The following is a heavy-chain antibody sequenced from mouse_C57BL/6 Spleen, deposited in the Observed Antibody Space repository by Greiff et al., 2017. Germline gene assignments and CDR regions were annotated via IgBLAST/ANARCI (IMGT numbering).Heavy chain of an antibody. V-gene: IGHV14-4*01. J-gene: IGHJ3*01. CDR1: GFNIKDDY. Sequence: EVQLQQSGAELVRPGASVKLSCTASGFNIKDDYMHWVKQRPEQGLEWIGWIDPENGDTEYASKFQGKATRTADTSSITAYLQLSSLTSEDTAVDYGTTVLLPRAYWGQGTLLTVSA. D-gene: IGHD2-1*01. CDR2: IDPENGDT. CDR3: TTVLLPRAY.